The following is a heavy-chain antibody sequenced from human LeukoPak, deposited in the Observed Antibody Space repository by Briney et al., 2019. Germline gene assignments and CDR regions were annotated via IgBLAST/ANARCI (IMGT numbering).Heavy chain of an antibody. CDR3: ARDSSGYCSSTSCSYNYFDY. CDR1: GFTFSSYS. CDR2: ISSSSSTI. V-gene: IGHV3-48*01. J-gene: IGHJ4*02. Sequence: GGSLRLSCAASGFTFSSYSMNWVRQAPGKGLEWVSYISSSSSTIYYADSVKGRFTISRGNAKNSLYLQMNSLRAEDTAVYYCARDSSGYCSSTSCSYNYFDYWGQGTLVTVSS. D-gene: IGHD2-2*01.